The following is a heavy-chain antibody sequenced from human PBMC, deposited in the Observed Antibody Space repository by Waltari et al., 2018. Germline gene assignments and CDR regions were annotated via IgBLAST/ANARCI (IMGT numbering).Heavy chain of an antibody. J-gene: IGHJ1*01. CDR1: GGSIRFGSYY. V-gene: IGHV4-61*09. CDR3: ARDYGSGSFPFQH. Sequence: QVQLQESGPGLVKPSQTLSLTCTVSGGSIRFGSYYWSWIRQAAGKGLEWIGYIYTSGSTNYNPSLKSRVTISVDTSKNQFSLKLSSVTAADTAVYYCARDYGSGSFPFQHWGQGTLVTVSS. CDR2: IYTSGST. D-gene: IGHD3-10*01.